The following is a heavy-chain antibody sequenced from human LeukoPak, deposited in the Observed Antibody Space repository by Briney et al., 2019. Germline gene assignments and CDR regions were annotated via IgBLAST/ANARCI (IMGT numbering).Heavy chain of an antibody. D-gene: IGHD3-9*01. CDR2: IWYDGSNK. Sequence: PGGSLRLSCAAPGFTFSSYGMHWVRQAPGKGQEWVAVIWYDGSNKYYADSVNGRLTISRDNSKNTLYLQMNSLRAEDTAVYYCVFFRAADGIRDFPSGFDPWGQGTLVTVSS. V-gene: IGHV3-33*01. CDR3: VFFRAADGIRDFPSGFDP. CDR1: GFTFSSYG. J-gene: IGHJ5*02.